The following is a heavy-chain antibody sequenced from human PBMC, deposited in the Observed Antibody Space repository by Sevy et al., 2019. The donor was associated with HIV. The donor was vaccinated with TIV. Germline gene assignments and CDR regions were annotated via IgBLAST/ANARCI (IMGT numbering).Heavy chain of an antibody. Sequence: GGSLRLSCTASGLTFSTYGMHWVRQAPGKGLEWVALISYDGVIKYYAESVKGRFTISRDNSKNTLYLQMNSLRADDTAVYYCAREAGYSTGWSPGNYWGQGTLVTVSS. J-gene: IGHJ4*02. V-gene: IGHV3-30*03. CDR3: AREAGYSTGWSPGNY. D-gene: IGHD6-19*01. CDR1: GLTFSTYG. CDR2: ISYDGVIK.